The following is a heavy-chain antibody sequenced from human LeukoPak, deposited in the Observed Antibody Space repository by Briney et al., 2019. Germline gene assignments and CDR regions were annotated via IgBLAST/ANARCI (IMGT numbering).Heavy chain of an antibody. J-gene: IGHJ3*02. D-gene: IGHD5-24*01. CDR3: AKSSDAMATGGDDAFDI. V-gene: IGHV3-23*01. CDR1: GFTFSSYA. Sequence: PGGSLRLSCAASGFTFSSYAMSWVRQAPGKGLEWVSAISGSGGSTYYADSVKGRFTISRDNSKKTLYLQMNSLRAEDTAVYYCAKSSDAMATGGDDAFDIWGQGTMVTVSS. CDR2: ISGSGGST.